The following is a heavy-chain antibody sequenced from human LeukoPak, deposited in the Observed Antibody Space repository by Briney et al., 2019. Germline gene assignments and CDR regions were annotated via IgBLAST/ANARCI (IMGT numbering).Heavy chain of an antibody. D-gene: IGHD3-22*01. V-gene: IGHV4-39*07. CDR2: ISHSGAT. CDR3: ARGLQSNGYPFDY. Sequence: SETLSLTCTVSGGSIISSSFWWGWIRQPPGKGLEWIGEISHSGATNYNPSLKSRITMSMDTSKNQFSLKLNSVTAADTAVYYCARGLQSNGYPFDYWGQGTLVTVSS. CDR1: GGSIISSSFW. J-gene: IGHJ4*02.